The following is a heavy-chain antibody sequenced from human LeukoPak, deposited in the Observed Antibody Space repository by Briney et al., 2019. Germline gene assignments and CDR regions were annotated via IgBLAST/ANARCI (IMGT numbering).Heavy chain of an antibody. V-gene: IGHV3-23*01. CDR3: AKDMGYIYGTFDY. D-gene: IGHD5-18*01. Sequence: TGGSLRLSCAASGFTFSNYAMSWVRQAPGKGLEWVSAISTSGGTYYADSVKGRFTISRDNSKNTLFLQMNSLRAEDTAVYYCAKDMGYIYGTFDYWGQGTLVTVSS. CDR2: ISTSGGT. CDR1: GFTFSNYA. J-gene: IGHJ4*02.